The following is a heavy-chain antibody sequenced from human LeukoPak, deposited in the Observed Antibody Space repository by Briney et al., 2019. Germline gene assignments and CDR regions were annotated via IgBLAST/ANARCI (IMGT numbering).Heavy chain of an antibody. CDR3: ARRRDGCNEDFFDY. J-gene: IGHJ4*02. CDR2: IFHSGST. D-gene: IGHD5-24*01. Sequence: PSETLSLTCTVSGGSITSSSYYWVWIRQPPGKGLEWIGSIFHSGSTYYNASLKSRVTISVDTSRNQFSLKLSSVTAADTAVYYCARRRDGCNEDFFDYWGQGTLVTVSS. CDR1: GGSITSSSYY. V-gene: IGHV4-39*01.